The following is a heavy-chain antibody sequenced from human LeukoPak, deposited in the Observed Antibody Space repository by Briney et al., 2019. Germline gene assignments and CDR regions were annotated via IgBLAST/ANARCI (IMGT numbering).Heavy chain of an antibody. CDR1: GGSISSSSYY. CDR2: IYYSGST. Sequence: SETLSLTCTVSGGSISSSSYYWGWTRQPPGTGLEWFGSIYYSGSTYYNPSRKSRVSISVDTSKNQFSLKLSSVTAADTAVYYYASFYGSGSYYPEPDYWGQGTLVTVSS. V-gene: IGHV4-39*01. D-gene: IGHD3-10*01. CDR3: ASFYGSGSYYPEPDY. J-gene: IGHJ4*02.